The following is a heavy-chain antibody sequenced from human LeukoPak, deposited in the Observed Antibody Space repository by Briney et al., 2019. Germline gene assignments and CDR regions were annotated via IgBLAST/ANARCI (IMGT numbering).Heavy chain of an antibody. CDR3: ARVEATTGRNYHYYYMDV. D-gene: IGHD1-1*01. Sequence: GGSLRLSCAASGFYFSGYSMNWVRQARGKGLEWVSSINSGSTYMYYADSVKGRFTISRDSAKNSLHLQMYSLRAEDTAVYFCARVEATTGRNYHYYYMDVWGKGTTVTVSS. V-gene: IGHV3-21*01. CDR1: GFYFSGYS. J-gene: IGHJ6*03. CDR2: INSGSTYM.